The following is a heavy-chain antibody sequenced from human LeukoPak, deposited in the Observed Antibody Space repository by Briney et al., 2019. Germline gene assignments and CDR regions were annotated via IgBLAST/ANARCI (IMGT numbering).Heavy chain of an antibody. D-gene: IGHD3-3*01. V-gene: IGHV1-2*02. CDR2: INPNSGGT. CDR3: ARPTTPILRFLEWLLYDYYYMDV. CDR1: GYTFTGYY. Sequence: ASVKVSCKASGYTFTGYYMHWVRQASGQGLEWMGWINPNSGGTNYAQKFQGRVTMTRDTSISTAYMELSRLRSDDTAVYYCARPTTPILRFLEWLLYDYYYMDVWGKGTTVTVSS. J-gene: IGHJ6*03.